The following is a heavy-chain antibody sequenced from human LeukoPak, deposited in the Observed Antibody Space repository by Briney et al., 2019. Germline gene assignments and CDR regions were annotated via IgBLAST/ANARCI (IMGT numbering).Heavy chain of an antibody. CDR3: ARGPHDYGLGY. D-gene: IGHD4-17*01. CDR2: ISSSSSYI. CDR1: GFTFSIYS. J-gene: IGHJ4*02. Sequence: GGSLRLSCAASGFTFSIYSMNWVRQAPGKGLEWVSSISSSSSYIYYADSVKGRFTISRDNAKNSLYLQMNSLRAEDTAVYYCARGPHDYGLGYWGQGTLATVSS. V-gene: IGHV3-21*01.